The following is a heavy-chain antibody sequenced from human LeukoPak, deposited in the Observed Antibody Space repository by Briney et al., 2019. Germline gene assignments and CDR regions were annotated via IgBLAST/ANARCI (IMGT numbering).Heavy chain of an antibody. J-gene: IGHJ4*02. CDR2: ISTSSSYI. Sequence: GGSLRLSCAASGFTFSSYSMNWVRQAPGKGLEWVSSISTSSSYIYYADSVKGRFTISRDNAKNSLYLQMDSLRAEDTAVYYCARDFSTDYEIVYWGQGTLVTVSS. CDR3: ARDFSTDYEIVY. V-gene: IGHV3-21*01. D-gene: IGHD4-17*01. CDR1: GFTFSSYS.